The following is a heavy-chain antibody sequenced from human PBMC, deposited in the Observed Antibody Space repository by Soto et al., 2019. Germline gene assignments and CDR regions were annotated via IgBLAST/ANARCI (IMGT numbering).Heavy chain of an antibody. D-gene: IGHD2-2*01. CDR2: IIPIFGTA. CDR1: GGTFSSYA. J-gene: IGHJ6*02. CDR3: ARDVVVVPAYYYYGMDV. Sequence: GASVKVSCKASGGTFSSYAISWVRQAPGQGLEWMGGIIPIFGTANYAQKFQGRVTITADESTSTAYMELSSLRSEDTAVYYCARDVVVVPAYYYYGMDVWGQGTTVTVSS. V-gene: IGHV1-69*13.